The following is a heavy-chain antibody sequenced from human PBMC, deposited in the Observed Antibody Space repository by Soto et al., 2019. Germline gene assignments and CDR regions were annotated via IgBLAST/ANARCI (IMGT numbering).Heavy chain of an antibody. CDR2: IFYDGYT. Sequence: QVQLQESGPGLVMPSETLSLTCTVSGDSISGSPYFWGWIRQPPGKRLEWIGSIFYDGYTLYTPSLKSRVTISVDTSKNQFSLKLTSVAAADTAIYFCARLQAAVPHYSGQGILVTVSS. D-gene: IGHD6-13*01. V-gene: IGHV4-39*01. CDR1: GDSISGSPYF. CDR3: ARLQAAVPHY. J-gene: IGHJ4*02.